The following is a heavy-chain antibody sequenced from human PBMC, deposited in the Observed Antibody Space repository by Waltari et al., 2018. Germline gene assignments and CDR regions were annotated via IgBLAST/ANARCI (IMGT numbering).Heavy chain of an antibody. CDR3: ARDFLVWSTIPYGMDV. Sequence: EAQLLESGGGLVQPGGSLRLSWAASGFTFSNFGMSWVRQAPGKGLEWVSVIYSGGSTYYADSVKGRFTISRDNSKNTLYLQMNSLRAEVTAVYYCARDFLVWSTIPYGMDVWGQGTTVTVSS. CDR2: IYSGGST. D-gene: IGHD2-2*01. V-gene: IGHV3-66*01. CDR1: GFTFSNFG. J-gene: IGHJ6*02.